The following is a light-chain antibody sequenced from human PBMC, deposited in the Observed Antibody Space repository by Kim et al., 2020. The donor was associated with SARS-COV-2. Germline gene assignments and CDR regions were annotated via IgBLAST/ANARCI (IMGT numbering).Light chain of an antibody. J-gene: IGLJ3*02. V-gene: IGLV3-19*01. CDR2: GKN. Sequence: SSELTQDPAVSVALGQTVRITCQGDSLRSYYASWYQQKPGQAPVLVLYGKNNRPSGIPDRFSGSASGNTASLTITGAQAEDEADYYCNSRDSSGYHLVFGGGTQLTVL. CDR3: NSRDSSGYHLV. CDR1: SLRSYY.